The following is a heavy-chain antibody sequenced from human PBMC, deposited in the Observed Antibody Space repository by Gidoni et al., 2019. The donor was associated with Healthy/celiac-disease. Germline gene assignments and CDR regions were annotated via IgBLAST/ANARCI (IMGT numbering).Heavy chain of an antibody. CDR2: ISSSSSYI. V-gene: IGHV3-21*01. Sequence: EVQLVASGGGLVKPGGSLRLSCAASGFTFSTYSMNWVRQAPGKGLEWVSSISSSSSYIYYADSMKVRFTISRDNAKNSLYLQMNSLRAEDTAVYYCARLDNSPGYWGQGTLVTVSS. J-gene: IGHJ4*02. D-gene: IGHD1-1*01. CDR1: GFTFSTYS. CDR3: ARLDNSPGY.